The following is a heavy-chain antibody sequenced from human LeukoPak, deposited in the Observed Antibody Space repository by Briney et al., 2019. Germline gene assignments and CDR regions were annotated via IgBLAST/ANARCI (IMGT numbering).Heavy chain of an antibody. Sequence: SETLPLPCTVSGGSISSYYWDWIRQPPRKGLDWIGYISYSGTTNYNPSLKSRVTISVDTSKNQFCLKLNTVTAADTAVYYCARESNGPFSHLDSWGQGTLVTVSS. CDR3: ARESNGPFSHLDS. CDR1: GGSISSYY. D-gene: IGHD2/OR15-2a*01. V-gene: IGHV4-59*01. J-gene: IGHJ4*02. CDR2: ISYSGTT.